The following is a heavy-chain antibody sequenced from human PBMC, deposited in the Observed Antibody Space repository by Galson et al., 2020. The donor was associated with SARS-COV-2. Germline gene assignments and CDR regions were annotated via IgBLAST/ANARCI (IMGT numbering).Heavy chain of an antibody. D-gene: IGHD1-26*01. CDR2: ITYRGNT. V-gene: IGHV4-39*01. J-gene: IGHJ4*02. Sequence: SETLSLTCTISGGSSNNNNYYWGRNRQPPGKGLDWIGTITYRGNTYYNPSLKRRVTIPVDTSKDQFSLRLSTVTAAGTAVYYCARRRQFEVDFDHWGRGTLVSVPA. CDR3: ARRRQFEVDFDH. CDR1: GGSSNNNNYY.